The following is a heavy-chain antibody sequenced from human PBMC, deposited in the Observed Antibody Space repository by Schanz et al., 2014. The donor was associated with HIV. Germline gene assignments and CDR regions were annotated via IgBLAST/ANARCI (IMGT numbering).Heavy chain of an antibody. D-gene: IGHD3-16*01. Sequence: EVQLVESGGGVVQPGRSLRLSCEASGFTFNNYWMHWVRQVTGKGLEWVSLIDHTGTTYYADSVKGRFTISRDISDNTVHAQISSLRADDTAVYYCARDRVGSSASYVTFDIWGQGTMVTVSS. CDR1: GFTFNNYW. V-gene: IGHV3-66*01. J-gene: IGHJ3*02. CDR3: ARDRVGSSASYVTFDI. CDR2: IDHTGTT.